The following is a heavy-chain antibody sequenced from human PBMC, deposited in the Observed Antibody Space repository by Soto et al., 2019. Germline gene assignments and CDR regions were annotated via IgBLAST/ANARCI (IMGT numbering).Heavy chain of an antibody. CDR2: IKQDGSEK. CDR3: ATSRTFDY. Sequence: RLSCVVSGFTFSSYWMNWVRQAPGKGLEWVANIKQDGSEKYYVDSAKGRFTISRDNAKNSLYLQMNSLSAEDTAIYYCATSRTFDYWGQGTLVTVSS. D-gene: IGHD6-13*01. V-gene: IGHV3-7*01. CDR1: GFTFSSYW. J-gene: IGHJ4*02.